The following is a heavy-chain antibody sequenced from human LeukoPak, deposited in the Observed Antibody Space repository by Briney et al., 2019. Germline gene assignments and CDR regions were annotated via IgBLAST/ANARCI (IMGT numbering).Heavy chain of an antibody. CDR3: ARGLRGDQKYYFDY. Sequence: PSETLSLTCTVSGGSINSYYWSWIRQPQGKGLEWIGYIYYSGSTNYNPSLKSRVTISVDTSKNQFSLKLSSVTAADTAVYYCARGLRGDQKYYFDYWGQGTLVTVSS. V-gene: IGHV4-59*01. CDR2: IYYSGST. D-gene: IGHD2-21*01. J-gene: IGHJ4*02. CDR1: GGSINSYY.